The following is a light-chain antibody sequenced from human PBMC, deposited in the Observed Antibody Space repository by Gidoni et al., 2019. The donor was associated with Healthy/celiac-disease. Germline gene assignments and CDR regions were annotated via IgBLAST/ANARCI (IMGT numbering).Light chain of an antibody. Sequence: EIVLTQSPATLSLSPGERATLSCRASQSVSSYLAWYQQKPGQAPRLLIYDASNRATGIPARFSGSVSVTDFTLTISSLEPEDFAVYYCQQRSSWPLTFGGGTKVEIK. CDR2: DAS. CDR3: QQRSSWPLT. CDR1: QSVSSY. V-gene: IGKV3-11*01. J-gene: IGKJ4*01.